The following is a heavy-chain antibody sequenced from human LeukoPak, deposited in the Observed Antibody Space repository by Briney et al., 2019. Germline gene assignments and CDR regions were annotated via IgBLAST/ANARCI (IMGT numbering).Heavy chain of an antibody. J-gene: IGHJ5*02. CDR3: ARGRGGAAAGRRWFDP. CDR1: GGSFSAYY. Sequence: SETLSLTCAVYGGSFSAYYWNWIRQPPGKGLEWIGEINHSGSTNYNPSLKSRVTISVDTSKNQFSLKLSSVTAADTAVYYCARGRGGAAAGRRWFDPWGQGTLVTVSS. CDR2: INHSGST. V-gene: IGHV4-34*01. D-gene: IGHD6-13*01.